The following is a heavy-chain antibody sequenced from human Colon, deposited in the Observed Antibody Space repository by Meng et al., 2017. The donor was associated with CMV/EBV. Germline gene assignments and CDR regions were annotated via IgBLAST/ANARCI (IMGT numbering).Heavy chain of an antibody. CDR3: ARPRDGYSPFDL. D-gene: IGHD5-18*01. CDR2: LNNDGSYM. V-gene: IGHV3-74*03. Sequence: CAASGFPLSSYWMRWVRQAPGRGLVWVARLNNDGSYMTYADSVRGRFAISRDNAKNTVYLQMNSLTADDTAVYYCARPRDGYSPFDLWGQGTLVTVSS. J-gene: IGHJ4*02. CDR1: GFPLSSYW.